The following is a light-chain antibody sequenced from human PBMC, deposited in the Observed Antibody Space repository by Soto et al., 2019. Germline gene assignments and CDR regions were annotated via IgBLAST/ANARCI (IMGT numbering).Light chain of an antibody. V-gene: IGKV3-20*01. CDR1: QSVRSTY. CDR3: QQNGNSPLT. J-gene: IGKJ4*01. CDR2: GAS. Sequence: EIVLTQSPGTLSLSPGERATLSCRASQSVRSTYLAWYQQKPGQAPRLLIYGASSRDTGIPDRFSGSGSGTDFTLTISRLEPEDFAVYYCQQNGNSPLTFGGGTMVEMK.